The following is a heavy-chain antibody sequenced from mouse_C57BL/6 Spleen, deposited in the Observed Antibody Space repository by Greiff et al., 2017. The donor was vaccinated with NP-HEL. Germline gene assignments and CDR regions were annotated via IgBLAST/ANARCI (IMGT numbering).Heavy chain of an antibody. D-gene: IGHD1-1*01. J-gene: IGHJ2*01. Sequence: EVQLQQSGAELVKPGASVKLSCTASGFNIKDYYMHWVKQRPEQGLEWIGRIDPEDGETKYAPQFQGKATITADTSSNTAYLQLSSLTAEDTAVYYCALYGSSYVGNYWGKGTTLTVSS. CDR2: IDPEDGET. CDR3: ALYGSSYVGNY. V-gene: IGHV14-2*01. CDR1: GFNIKDYY.